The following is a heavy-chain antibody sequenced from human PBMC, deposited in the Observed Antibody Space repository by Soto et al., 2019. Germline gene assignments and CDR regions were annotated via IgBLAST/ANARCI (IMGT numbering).Heavy chain of an antibody. Sequence: GESLKISCKGSGYSFPAYWIAWVRQMPGKGLEWMGTIYPVDSDTRYSPSFQGQVSISVDESINTAYLQWSSLKASDTAMYFCARQSLRSSYALDVRGQGTTGTVS. CDR2: IYPVDSDT. J-gene: IGHJ6*02. CDR1: GYSFPAYW. CDR3: ARQSLRSSYALDV. D-gene: IGHD1-26*01. V-gene: IGHV5-51*01.